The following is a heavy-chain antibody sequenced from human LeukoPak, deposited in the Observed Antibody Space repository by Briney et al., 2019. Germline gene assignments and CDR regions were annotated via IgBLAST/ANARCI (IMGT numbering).Heavy chain of an antibody. CDR3: AREAHYDILTGYDHDAFDI. V-gene: IGHV4-59*01. CDR2: IYYSGST. D-gene: IGHD3-9*01. J-gene: IGHJ3*02. Sequence: SETLSLTCTVSGGSISNYYWSWIRQPPGKGLEWIGYIYYSGSTNYNPSLKSRVTISVDTSKNQFSLKLSSVTAADTAVYYCAREAHYDILTGYDHDAFDIWGQGTMVTVSS. CDR1: GGSISNYY.